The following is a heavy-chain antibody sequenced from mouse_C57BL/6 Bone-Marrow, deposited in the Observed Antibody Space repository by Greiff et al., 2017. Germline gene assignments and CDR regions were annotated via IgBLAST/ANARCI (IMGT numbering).Heavy chain of an antibody. J-gene: IGHJ2*01. CDR2: IYPGSGST. Sequence: VQLQQPGAELVKPGASVKMSCKASGYTFTSYWITWVKQRPGQGLEWIGDIYPGSGSTNYNEKFKSKATLTVDTSSSTAYMQLSSLTSEDAAVYYCANSYEKDCYFDYWGQGTTLTVAS. V-gene: IGHV1-55*01. CDR3: ANSYEKDCYFDY. D-gene: IGHD2-3*01. CDR1: GYTFTSYW.